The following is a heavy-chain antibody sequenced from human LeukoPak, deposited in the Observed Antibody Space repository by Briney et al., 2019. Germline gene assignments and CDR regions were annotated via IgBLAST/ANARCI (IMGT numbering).Heavy chain of an antibody. Sequence: GGSLRLSCAASGFTVSRYNMNWVRQAPGKGLEWASSISSGSSYIYYADSVKGRFTISRDNAKNSLYLQMNSLRAEDTAVYYCARDDIAVATCFDYWGQGTLVTVSS. CDR3: ARDDIAVATCFDY. J-gene: IGHJ4*02. CDR1: GFTVSRYN. CDR2: ISSGSSYI. V-gene: IGHV3-21*01. D-gene: IGHD6-19*01.